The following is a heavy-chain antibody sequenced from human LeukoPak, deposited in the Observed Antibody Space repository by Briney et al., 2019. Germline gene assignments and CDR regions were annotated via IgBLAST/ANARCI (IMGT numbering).Heavy chain of an antibody. CDR3: ARDRDRYNWISDY. D-gene: IGHD1-20*01. V-gene: IGHV3-30*04. CDR2: ISYDGSNK. Sequence: GGSLRLSCAASGFTFSSYAMSWVRQAPGKGLEWVAVISYDGSNKYYADSVKGRFTISRDNSKNTLYLQMNSLRAEDTAVYYCARDRDRYNWISDYWGQGTLVTVSS. J-gene: IGHJ4*02. CDR1: GFTFSSYA.